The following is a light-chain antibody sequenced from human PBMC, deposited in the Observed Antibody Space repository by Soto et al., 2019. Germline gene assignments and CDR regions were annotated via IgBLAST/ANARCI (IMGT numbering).Light chain of an antibody. CDR1: SSDIGSNS. Sequence: SVLTQPPSASRTPGQRVTIPCSGSSSDIGSNSVNWYQQLPGAAPRLLIYGNDHRPSGVPYRFSASKSGTSASLAISGLRSEDEAFYYCATWSDSLKGWVFGGGTKLTVL. J-gene: IGLJ3*02. CDR2: GND. V-gene: IGLV1-44*01. CDR3: ATWSDSLKGWV.